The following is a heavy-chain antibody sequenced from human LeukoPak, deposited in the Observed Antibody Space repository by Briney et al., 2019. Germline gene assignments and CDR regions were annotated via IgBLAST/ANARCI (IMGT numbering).Heavy chain of an antibody. D-gene: IGHD3-3*01. J-gene: IGHJ4*02. CDR3: ARGRYYDFWSGYFGGHDY. Sequence: PSETLSLTCAVSGGSISSSNWWSWVRQPPGKGLEWIGEINHSGSTNYNPSLKSRVTISVDTSKKQFSLKLSSVTAPYTAVYYCARGRYYDFWSGYFGGHDYWGQGTLFTVSS. CDR2: INHSGST. V-gene: IGHV4-4*02. CDR1: GGSISSSNW.